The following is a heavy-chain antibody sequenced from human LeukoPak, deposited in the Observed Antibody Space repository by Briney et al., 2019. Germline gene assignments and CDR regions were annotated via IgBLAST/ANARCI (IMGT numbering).Heavy chain of an antibody. V-gene: IGHV4-59*01. Sequence: SETLSLTCTVSGGSISSYYWSWIRQPPGKGLEWIGYIYYGGSTSYNPSLKSRVTISVDTSKNQFSLNLTSVTAADTAVYYCARVAYSNSWFDYWGQGTLVTVSS. CDR1: GGSISSYY. D-gene: IGHD6-13*01. CDR3: ARVAYSNSWFDY. J-gene: IGHJ4*02. CDR2: IYYGGST.